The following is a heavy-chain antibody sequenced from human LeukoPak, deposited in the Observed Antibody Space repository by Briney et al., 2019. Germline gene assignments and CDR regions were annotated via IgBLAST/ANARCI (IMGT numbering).Heavy chain of an antibody. Sequence: ASVKVSCKASVYTFTSYGISWVPQAPGQGLEWMGWISAYNGNTNYAQKLQGRVTMTTDTSTSTAYMELRSLRSDDTAVYYYARDGEGIVVVPAPQFDYWGQGTLVTVSS. D-gene: IGHD2-2*01. J-gene: IGHJ4*02. CDR2: ISAYNGNT. CDR3: ARDGEGIVVVPAPQFDY. CDR1: VYTFTSYG. V-gene: IGHV1-18*01.